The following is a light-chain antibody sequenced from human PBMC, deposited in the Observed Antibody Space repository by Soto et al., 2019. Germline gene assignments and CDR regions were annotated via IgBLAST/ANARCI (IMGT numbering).Light chain of an antibody. CDR3: RSYTSSSTRV. V-gene: IGLV2-14*01. J-gene: IGLJ1*01. CDR2: EVT. CDR1: SSDVGGYNY. Sequence: ALTQPASVSGSPGQSVAISCTGSSSDVGGYNYVSWYQQHPGKAPQLIIYEVTNRPSGVSNRFSGSKSGNTASLTISGLQAEDEADYYCRSYTSSSTRVFGTGTKLTVL.